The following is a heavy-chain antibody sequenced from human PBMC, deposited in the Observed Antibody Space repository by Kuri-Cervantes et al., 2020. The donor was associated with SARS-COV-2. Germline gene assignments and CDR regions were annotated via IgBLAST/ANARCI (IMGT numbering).Heavy chain of an antibody. CDR2: IYYSGST. V-gene: IGHV4-59*01. J-gene: IGHJ6*02. Sequence: GSLRLSCAVYGGSFSGYYWSWIRQPPGKGLEWIGYIYYSGSTNYNPSLKSRVTISVDTSKNQFSLKLSSVTAADTAAYYCARTTKGLRFPYYYYYGMDVWGQGTTVTVSS. CDR3: ARTTKGLRFPYYYYYGMDV. D-gene: IGHD3-3*01. CDR1: GGSFSGYY.